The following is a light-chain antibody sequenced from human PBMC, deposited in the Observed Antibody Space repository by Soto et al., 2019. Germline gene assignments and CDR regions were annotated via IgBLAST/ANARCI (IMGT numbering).Light chain of an antibody. CDR3: QQSYSTPPT. Sequence: DIQMTQSPSSLSASVGDRVTITCRASQSISSYLNWYQQKPGKAHKLLIYAASSLQSGVTSRFRCSGSGTDFTLTISSLQPEDFATYYYQQSYSTPPTFGQGTKLEIK. J-gene: IGKJ2*01. CDR2: AAS. CDR1: QSISSY. V-gene: IGKV1-39*01.